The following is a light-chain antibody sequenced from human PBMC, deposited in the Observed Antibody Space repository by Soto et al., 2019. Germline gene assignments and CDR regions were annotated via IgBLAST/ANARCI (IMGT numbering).Light chain of an antibody. CDR2: RDS. Sequence: SYELTQPLSVSVALGKTARITCGGNNIGSKNVHWYQQKPGQAPVLVIYRDSNRPSGIPERFSGSNSGNTATLTISRAQAGDEADYYCQVWDSSSVVFGGGTKLTLL. V-gene: IGLV3-9*01. J-gene: IGLJ2*01. CDR3: QVWDSSSVV. CDR1: NIGSKN.